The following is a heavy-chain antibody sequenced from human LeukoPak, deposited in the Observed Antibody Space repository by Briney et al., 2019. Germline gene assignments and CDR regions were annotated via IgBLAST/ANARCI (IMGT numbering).Heavy chain of an antibody. Sequence: ASVKVSCKASGYTFAGYYIHWVRQAPGQGLEWMGWIIPHSGGTNYAQKFQDRVTMTRDTSICTAYMELSRLRSDDTAVYYCARDGGDGYNPDRPTDWGQGTLVTVSS. CDR2: IIPHSGGT. J-gene: IGHJ4*02. CDR3: ARDGGDGYNPDRPTD. V-gene: IGHV1-2*02. D-gene: IGHD5-24*01. CDR1: GYTFAGYY.